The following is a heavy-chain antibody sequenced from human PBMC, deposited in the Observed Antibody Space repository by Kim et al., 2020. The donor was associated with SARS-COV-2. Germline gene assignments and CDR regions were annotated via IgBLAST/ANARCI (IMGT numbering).Heavy chain of an antibody. V-gene: IGHV3-30*18. CDR3: AKDKADCGGDCYSEPLDY. CDR2: ISYDGSNK. J-gene: IGHJ4*02. Sequence: GGSLRLSCAASGFTFSSYGMHWVRQAPGKGLEWVAVISYDGSNKYYADSVKGRFTISRDNSKNTLYLQMNSLRAEDTAVYYCAKDKADCGGDCYSEPLDYCGQGTLVTVSS. D-gene: IGHD2-21*02. CDR1: GFTFSSYG.